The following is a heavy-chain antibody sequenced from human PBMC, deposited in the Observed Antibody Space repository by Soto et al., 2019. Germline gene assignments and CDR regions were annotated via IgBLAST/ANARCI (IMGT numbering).Heavy chain of an antibody. CDR2: IYSGGDT. CDR3: ARAFIGVAGYFDY. Sequence: EVQLVESGGTLVQPGGSLRLSCAASGFTVSSDYMSWVRRAPGKGLEWVSVIYSGGDTHYADSVKGRFTISRDNSKNTLYLQMNSLRAEDTAVYYCARAFIGVAGYFDYWGQGTLVTVSS. CDR1: GFTVSSDY. J-gene: IGHJ4*02. D-gene: IGHD6-19*01. V-gene: IGHV3-66*01.